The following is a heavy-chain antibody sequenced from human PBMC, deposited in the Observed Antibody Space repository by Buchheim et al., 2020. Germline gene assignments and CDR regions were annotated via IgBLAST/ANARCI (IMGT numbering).Heavy chain of an antibody. CDR1: GGSISSSSSHYY. CDR3: DTDNADSI. J-gene: IGHJ4*02. Sequence: QLQLQESGPGLVKPSETLSLTCTVSGGSISSSSSHYYWGWIRQPPGKGLEWIGSIYYRGNAYYNPSLKSRVTISVDASKNQFSLRMSSVTAADTAVYYCDTDNADSIRGQGTL. V-gene: IGHV4-39*01. CDR2: IYYRGNA. D-gene: IGHD5-18*01.